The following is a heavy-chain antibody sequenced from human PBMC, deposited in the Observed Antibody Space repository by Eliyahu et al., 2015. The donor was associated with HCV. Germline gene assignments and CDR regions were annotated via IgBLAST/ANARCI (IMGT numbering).Heavy chain of an antibody. CDR3: ASGGGGIAVTGTGGWFDP. D-gene: IGHD6-13*01. Sequence: QVQLQESGPGLVKPSETLXLXCXVXGGSIPTYYXXWXRQPXGKGLEWIGYIHYXGSTNYNPSLKSRVTISIDTSKNQFSLNLTSVTAADTAMYYCASGGGGIAVTGTGGWFDPWGQGTLVTVSS. CDR2: IHYXGST. CDR1: GGSIPTYY. V-gene: IGHV4-59*01. J-gene: IGHJ5*02.